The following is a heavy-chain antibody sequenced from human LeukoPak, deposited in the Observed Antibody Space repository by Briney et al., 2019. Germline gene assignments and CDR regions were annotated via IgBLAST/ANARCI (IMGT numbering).Heavy chain of an antibody. CDR1: GFKFDNYA. D-gene: IGHD3-22*01. V-gene: IGHV3-9*01. Sequence: QPGGSLRLSCAASGFKFDNYAMHWVRQAPGKGLEWVSSISWNSDIIAYADSVKGRFTISRDNAKNSLYLQMNSLKAEDTALYYCAKDIGPLTYHYDTSGYSGAFDYWGQGTLVTVSS. J-gene: IGHJ4*02. CDR3: AKDIGPLTYHYDTSGYSGAFDY. CDR2: ISWNSDII.